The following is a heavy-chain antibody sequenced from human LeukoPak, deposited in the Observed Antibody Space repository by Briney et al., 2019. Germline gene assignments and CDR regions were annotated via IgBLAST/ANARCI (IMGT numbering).Heavy chain of an antibody. CDR2: ISTSATYT. CDR3: ARDLEPYSSGWYFDY. V-gene: IGHV3-21*01. Sequence: PGGSLRLSCAVSGFTFSSYTMHWVRQAPMKGLEWVSSISTSATYTYYADSVKGRFSVSRGNAKNSLYLQMNSLRAEDTAVYYCARDLEPYSSGWYFDYWGQGTLVTVSS. J-gene: IGHJ4*02. CDR1: GFTFSSYT. D-gene: IGHD6-19*01.